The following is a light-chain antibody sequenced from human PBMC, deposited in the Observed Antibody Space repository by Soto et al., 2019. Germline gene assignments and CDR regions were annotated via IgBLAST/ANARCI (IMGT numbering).Light chain of an antibody. Sequence: QSVLTQPASVSGSPGQSITVSCTGTSSDVGSYDLVSRYQQHPGQAPKVMIYGVTKRPSGVSNRFSGNRSGNTASLTISGLQAEDEAEYYCCSYAGDNSWVFGGGTKVTVL. CDR2: GVT. J-gene: IGLJ3*02. V-gene: IGLV2-23*02. CDR1: SSDVGSYDL. CDR3: CSYAGDNSWV.